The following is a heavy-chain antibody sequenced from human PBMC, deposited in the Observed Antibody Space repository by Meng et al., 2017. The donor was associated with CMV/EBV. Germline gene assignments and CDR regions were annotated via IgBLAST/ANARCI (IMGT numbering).Heavy chain of an antibody. D-gene: IGHD6-19*01. Sequence: SETLSLTCAVYGGSFSGYYWSWIRQPPGKGLEWIGEINHSGSTNYNPSLKSRVTISVDTSKNQFSLKLSSVTAADTAVYYCASITRRYSSGWYVGSNGVQNDYWGRGTLVTVSS. CDR1: GGSFSGYY. CDR2: INHSGST. J-gene: IGHJ4*02. V-gene: IGHV4-34*01. CDR3: ASITRRYSSGWYVGSNGVQNDY.